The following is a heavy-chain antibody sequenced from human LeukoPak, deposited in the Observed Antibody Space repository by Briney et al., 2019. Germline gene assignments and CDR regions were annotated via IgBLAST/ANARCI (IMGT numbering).Heavy chain of an antibody. Sequence: PGGSLRLSCAASGFTFSSYEMNWVRQAPGKGLEWVSYISSSGSTIYYADSVKGRFTISRDNAKNSLYLQMNSLRAEDTAVYYCVRSYTTVTYDYWGQGTLVTVSS. CDR2: ISSSGSTI. J-gene: IGHJ4*02. CDR1: GFTFSSYE. D-gene: IGHD4-17*01. CDR3: VRSYTTVTYDY. V-gene: IGHV3-48*03.